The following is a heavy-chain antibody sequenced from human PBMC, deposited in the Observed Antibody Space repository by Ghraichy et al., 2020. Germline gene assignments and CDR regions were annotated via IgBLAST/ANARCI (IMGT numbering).Heavy chain of an antibody. Sequence: ASVKVSCKASGYTFTSYGISWVRQAPGQGLEWMGWISAYNGNTNYAQKLQGRVTMTTDTSTSTAYMELRSLRSDDTAVYYCARDLMTTSYYYGMDVWGQGTTVTVSS. J-gene: IGHJ6*02. V-gene: IGHV1-18*04. D-gene: IGHD4-17*01. CDR1: GYTFTSYG. CDR2: ISAYNGNT. CDR3: ARDLMTTSYYYGMDV.